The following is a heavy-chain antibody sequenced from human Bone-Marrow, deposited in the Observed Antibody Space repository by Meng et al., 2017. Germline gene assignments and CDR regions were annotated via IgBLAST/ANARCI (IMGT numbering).Heavy chain of an antibody. D-gene: IGHD3-3*01. V-gene: IGHV4-31*01. CDR2: IYYSGST. J-gene: IGHJ4*02. Sequence: VQLQESGPGLVKPSQTLSLTCTVSGGSISSGGYYWSWIRQHPGKGLEWIGYIYYSGSTYYNPSLKSLVTISVDTSKNQFSLKLSSVTAADTAVYYCARMYYDFWSGYYYFDYWGQGTLVTVSS. CDR3: ARMYYDFWSGYYYFDY. CDR1: GGSISSGGYY.